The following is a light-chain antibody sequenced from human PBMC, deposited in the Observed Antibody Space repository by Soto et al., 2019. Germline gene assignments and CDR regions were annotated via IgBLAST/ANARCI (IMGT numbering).Light chain of an antibody. V-gene: IGLV3-21*02. CDR2: DDS. CDR3: QVWDSSSDHWV. Sequence: VLTQPPSVSVAPGQTARITCGGNNIGSKSVHWYQQKPGQAPVLVVYDDSDRPSGLPERFSGSNSGNTATLTISRVEAGDESDYYCQVWDSSSDHWVFGGGTTLTVL. J-gene: IGLJ3*02. CDR1: NIGSKS.